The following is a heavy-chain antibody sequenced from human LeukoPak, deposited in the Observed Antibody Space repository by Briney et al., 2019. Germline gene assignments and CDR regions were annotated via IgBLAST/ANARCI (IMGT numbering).Heavy chain of an antibody. Sequence: GGSLRLSCAASGFTFNTYAMHWVRQAPGKGLEYVAAISRNGGSTYYADSVKGRFTISRDNSKSTLYLQMSSLRAEDTAVYLCVKDLRSDFMGVLSRYLSYWGQGTLVTVSS. CDR1: GFTFNTYA. D-gene: IGHD2/OR15-2a*01. CDR2: ISRNGGST. CDR3: VKDLRSDFMGVLSRYLSY. V-gene: IGHV3-64D*09. J-gene: IGHJ4*02.